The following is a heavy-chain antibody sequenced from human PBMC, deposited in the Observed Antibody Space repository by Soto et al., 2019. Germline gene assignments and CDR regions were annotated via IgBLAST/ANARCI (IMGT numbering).Heavy chain of an antibody. V-gene: IGHV4-59*01. CDR3: ARGSGLRFLEFDY. CDR2: IYYSGST. CDR1: GGSISSYY. J-gene: IGHJ4*02. D-gene: IGHD3-3*01. Sequence: SETLSLTCTVSGGSISSYYWSWIRQPPGKGLEWIGYIYYSGSTNYNPSLKSRVTISVDTSRNQFSLKLSSVTAADTAVYYCARGSGLRFLEFDYWGQGTLVTVSS.